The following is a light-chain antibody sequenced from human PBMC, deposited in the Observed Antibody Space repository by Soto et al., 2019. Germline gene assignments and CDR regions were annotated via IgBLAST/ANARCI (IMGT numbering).Light chain of an antibody. Sequence: EIVLTQSPGTVSFSPGERATLSGGASQSVSSNYLAWYQQMPGQAPRLLISGASSRATGIPARFSGSGSGTEFTLTITSLQSEDFAVYYCQQYNSWPRTFGQGTKVDIK. CDR1: QSVSSN. J-gene: IGKJ1*01. CDR2: GAS. V-gene: IGKV3-15*01. CDR3: QQYNSWPRT.